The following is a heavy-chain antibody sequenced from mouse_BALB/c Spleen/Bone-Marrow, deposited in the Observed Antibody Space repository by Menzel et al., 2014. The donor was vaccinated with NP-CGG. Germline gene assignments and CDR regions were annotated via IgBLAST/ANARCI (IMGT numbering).Heavy chain of an antibody. Sequence: DVKLVESGGGLVQPGGSLRLSCATSGFTFTDYYMSWVRQPPGKALEWLGFIRNKANGYTTEYSASVKGRFTISRDNSQSILYLQMNTLRAEDSATYYCARDTTAVPYWYFDVWGAGTTVTVSS. CDR1: GFTFTDYY. V-gene: IGHV7-3*02. CDR3: ARDTTAVPYWYFDV. CDR2: IRNKANGYTT. J-gene: IGHJ1*01. D-gene: IGHD1-1*01.